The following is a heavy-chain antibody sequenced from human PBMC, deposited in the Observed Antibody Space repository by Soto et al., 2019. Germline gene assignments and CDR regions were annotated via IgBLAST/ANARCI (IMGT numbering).Heavy chain of an antibody. V-gene: IGHV3-23*01. CDR2: ISGSGVSK. D-gene: IGHD1-26*01. CDR3: AKDRSPGATTWNVY. J-gene: IGHJ4*02. CDR1: GFIFSSSA. Sequence: LRLSCVVSGFIFSSSAMNWVRQAPGKGLEWVSTISGSGVSKYYADSVKGRFTISRDNSNNTVSLQMNSLRAEDAAVYYCAKDRSPGATTWNVYWGQGTLVTVSS.